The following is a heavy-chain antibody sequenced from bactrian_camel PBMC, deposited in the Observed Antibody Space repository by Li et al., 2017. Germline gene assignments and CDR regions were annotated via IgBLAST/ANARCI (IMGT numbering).Heavy chain of an antibody. D-gene: IGHD5*01. CDR1: GFGFSGYG. J-gene: IGHJ4*01. Sequence: DVQLVESGGVLVQPGGSLRLSCAASGFGFSGYGMSWVRQAPGKEREAIAFIDDHGRTNYADSVKGRFTISKDNAKNTLYLQMNSLKSEDTAMYYCADVVGVRCTAGMGGGNQYNYWGQGTQVTVS. CDR2: IDDHGRT. CDR3: ADVVGVRCTAGMGGGNQYNY. V-gene: IGHV3S10*01.